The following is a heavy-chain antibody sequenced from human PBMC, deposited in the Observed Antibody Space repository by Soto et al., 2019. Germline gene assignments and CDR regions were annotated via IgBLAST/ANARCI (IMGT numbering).Heavy chain of an antibody. D-gene: IGHD2-2*01. CDR2: VIPIFGTA. V-gene: IGHV1-69*13. J-gene: IGHJ5*02. Sequence: GASVKVSCKASGGTFSSYAISWVRQAPGQGLEWMGGVIPIFGTANYAQKFQGRVTITADESTSTAYMELSSLRSEDTAVYYCARSGVPAVVGGWFDPWGQGTLFTVSS. CDR3: ARSGVPAVVGGWFDP. CDR1: GGTFSSYA.